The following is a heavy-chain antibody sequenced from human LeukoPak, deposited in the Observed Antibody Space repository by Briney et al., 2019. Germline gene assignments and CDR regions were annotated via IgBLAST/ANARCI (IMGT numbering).Heavy chain of an antibody. CDR2: TYNTYT. J-gene: IGHJ4*02. CDR3: ARDTTYYYGSGSYYNVIFDY. D-gene: IGHD3-10*01. V-gene: IGHV1-18*01. Sequence: SVKVSCKTSGYSSTTYGLSWVRQAPGQGLEWMGWTYNTYTHYAETFRDRLTMTTDTSTSTSYLELRSLRSDDTAVYYCARDTTYYYGSGSYYNVIFDYWGQGTLVTVSS. CDR1: GYSSTTYG.